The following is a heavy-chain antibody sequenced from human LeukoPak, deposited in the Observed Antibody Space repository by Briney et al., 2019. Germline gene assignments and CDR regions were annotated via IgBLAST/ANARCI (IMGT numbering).Heavy chain of an antibody. CDR3: AKVRRNITNIPKYPLAF. CDR1: GFAFRTYA. V-gene: IGHV3-23*01. Sequence: GGSLRLSCTASGFAFRTYAMTWVRQAPGKGLEWVSDISGGGSPYYADSVKGRFTISRDNSKNTVFLQMDSLGVEDTAVYYCAKVRRNITNIPKYPLAFWGQGTLVTVSS. J-gene: IGHJ4*02. CDR2: ISGGGSP. D-gene: IGHD1-20*01.